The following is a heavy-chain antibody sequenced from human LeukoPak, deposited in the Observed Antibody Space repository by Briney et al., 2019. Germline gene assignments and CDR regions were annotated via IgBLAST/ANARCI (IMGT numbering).Heavy chain of an antibody. D-gene: IGHD3-10*01. CDR3: ARGCYYGSGSYEDYFDY. Sequence: GRSLRLSCAASGFTFSSYGMHWVRQAPGKGLEWVAVIWYDGSNKYYADSVKGRFTISRDNSKNTLYLQMNSLRAEDTAVYYCARGCYYGSGSYEDYFDYWGQGTLVTVSS. J-gene: IGHJ4*02. V-gene: IGHV3-33*01. CDR2: IWYDGSNK. CDR1: GFTFSSYG.